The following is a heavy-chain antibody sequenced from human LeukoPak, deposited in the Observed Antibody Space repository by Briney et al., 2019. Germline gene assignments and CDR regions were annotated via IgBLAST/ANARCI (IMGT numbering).Heavy chain of an antibody. J-gene: IGHJ6*04. CDR1: GFTFSSYE. CDR3: ARDGYYYYGMDV. V-gene: IGHV3-48*03. Sequence: GGSLRLSCAASGFTFSSYEMNWVRQAPGKGLGWVSYISSSGSTIYYADSVKGRLTISRDNAKNSLYLQMNSLRAEDTAVYYCARDGYYYYGMDVWGKGTTVTVSS. CDR2: ISSSGSTI.